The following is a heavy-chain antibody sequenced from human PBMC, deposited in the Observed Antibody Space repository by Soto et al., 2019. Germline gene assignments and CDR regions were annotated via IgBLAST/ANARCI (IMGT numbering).Heavy chain of an antibody. CDR2: IKQDGSEK. Sequence: PGGSLRLSCAASGFTFSSYWMSWVRQAPGKGLEWVANIKQDGSEKYYVDSVKGRFTISRDNAKNSLYLKMNSLRAEDTAVYYCAITMGNPAMVLDVWGQGATVTVSS. D-gene: IGHD5-18*01. CDR3: AITMGNPAMVLDV. V-gene: IGHV3-7*03. CDR1: GFTFSSYW. J-gene: IGHJ6*02.